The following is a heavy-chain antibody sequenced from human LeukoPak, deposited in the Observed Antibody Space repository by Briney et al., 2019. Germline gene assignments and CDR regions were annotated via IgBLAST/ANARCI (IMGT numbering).Heavy chain of an antibody. J-gene: IGHJ4*02. CDR2: ISSNGGST. CDR1: GFTFSSYS. Sequence: GGSLRLSCAASGFTFSSYSMHWVRQAPGKGLEYVSAISSNGGSTYFANSVKGRFTISRDNSKNTLYLQLGSLRPEDMAVYYCARYSGTYYGIDYWGQGTLVTVSS. V-gene: IGHV3-64*01. D-gene: IGHD1-26*01. CDR3: ARYSGTYYGIDY.